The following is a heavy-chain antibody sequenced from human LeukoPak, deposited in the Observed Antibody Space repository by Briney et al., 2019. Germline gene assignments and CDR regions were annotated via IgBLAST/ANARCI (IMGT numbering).Heavy chain of an antibody. CDR3: AREPGFDSSGYLNWFDP. D-gene: IGHD3-22*01. V-gene: IGHV4-59*01. CDR2: ISYSGST. J-gene: IGHJ5*02. CDR1: GGSISSYY. Sequence: SETLSLTCTVPGGSISSYYWSWIRPPPGKGLEWIARISYSGSTKYNPSLKSRVTISVDTSKNQLSLKLSSVTAADTAVYYCAREPGFDSSGYLNWFDPWGQGTLVTVSS.